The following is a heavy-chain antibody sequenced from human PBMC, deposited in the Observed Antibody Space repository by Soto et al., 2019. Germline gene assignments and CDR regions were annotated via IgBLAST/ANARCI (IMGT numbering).Heavy chain of an antibody. CDR1: GFTFFSYA. D-gene: IGHD3-22*01. J-gene: IGHJ4*02. CDR3: AKGAVDSSGYPYFDY. Sequence: DVQLLESGGGLEQPGGSLRLSCAASGFTFFSYAMSWVRQAPGKGLEWVSGISDSGGSTYYADSVKGRFSISRDNSKNTLYLQLNSLRAEDTAVYYCAKGAVDSSGYPYFDYWGQGTLVTVSS. CDR2: ISDSGGST. V-gene: IGHV3-23*01.